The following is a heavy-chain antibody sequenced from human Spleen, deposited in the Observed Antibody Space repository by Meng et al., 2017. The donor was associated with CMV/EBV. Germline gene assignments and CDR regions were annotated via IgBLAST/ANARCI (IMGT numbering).Heavy chain of an antibody. CDR3: ARHKTSTNWFDP. CDR1: GGSISRSSYY. D-gene: IGHD1-1*01. Sequence: CTVSGGSISRSSYYWGWIRQPPGKGLEWIGSIYYSGNIFYNPSLKSRVTISAETFKNQFSLKLSSVTAADTAVYYCARHKTSTNWFDPWGQGTLVTVSS. J-gene: IGHJ5*02. V-gene: IGHV4-39*01. CDR2: IYYSGNI.